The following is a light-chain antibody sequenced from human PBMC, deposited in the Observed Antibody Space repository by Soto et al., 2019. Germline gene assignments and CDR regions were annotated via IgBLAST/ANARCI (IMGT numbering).Light chain of an antibody. J-gene: IGKJ2*01. Sequence: DIQMTQSPSSLSTSVGDSVAITCQASQDIRNNLNWYQQKQGKAPKPLIYDASNLETGVPSRFRGSGSGKDLTLIICSLQPEDVATYFCQQFDQLPRTFGQGTKVDIK. CDR3: QQFDQLPRT. CDR2: DAS. V-gene: IGKV1-33*01. CDR1: QDIRNN.